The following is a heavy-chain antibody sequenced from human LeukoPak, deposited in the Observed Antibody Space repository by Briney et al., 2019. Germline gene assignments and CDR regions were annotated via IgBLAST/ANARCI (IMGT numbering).Heavy chain of an antibody. CDR3: ARPLLRFLEWLTLDY. D-gene: IGHD3-3*01. Sequence: SVKVSCKASGGTFSSYAISWVRQAPGQGLEWMGGIIPIFGTANYAQKFQGRVTITADESTSTACMELSSLRSEDTAVYYCARPLLRFLEWLTLDYWGQGTLVTVSS. CDR2: IIPIFGTA. J-gene: IGHJ4*02. CDR1: GGTFSSYA. V-gene: IGHV1-69*13.